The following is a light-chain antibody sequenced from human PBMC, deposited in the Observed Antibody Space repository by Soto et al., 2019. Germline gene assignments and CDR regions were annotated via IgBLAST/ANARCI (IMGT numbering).Light chain of an antibody. CDR1: QDIGNY. Sequence: IQVTQSPSSLSLSIGNRVTITCQASQDIGNYLTWYQQTPGKAPKLLMHDASILETGVPSRFRGSGSGTNFTLTISSLQPEDIAAYYCQQYDVLPYTFGPGTKLEI. CDR2: DAS. CDR3: QQYDVLPYT. J-gene: IGKJ2*01. V-gene: IGKV1-33*01.